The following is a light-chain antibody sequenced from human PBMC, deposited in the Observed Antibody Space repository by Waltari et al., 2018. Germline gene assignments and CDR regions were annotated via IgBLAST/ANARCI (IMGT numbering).Light chain of an antibody. CDR1: QDISRW. Sequence: DIQMTQSPSSVSASVGDRVIITCRASQDISRWFAWYQHTPGKAPKFLIYDASTLQSGVPSRFSGTGSGTEFTLTISSLQPEDFATYYCQHGNTFPLTFGGGTKVEIK. V-gene: IGKV1-12*01. CDR3: QHGNTFPLT. CDR2: DAS. J-gene: IGKJ4*01.